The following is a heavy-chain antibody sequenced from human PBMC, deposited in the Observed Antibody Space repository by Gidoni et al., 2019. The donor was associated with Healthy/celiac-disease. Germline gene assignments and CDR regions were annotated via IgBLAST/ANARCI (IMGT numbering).Heavy chain of an antibody. Sequence: EVQLLESGGGLVQPGGSLRLSCAASGFNFSSYAMSWVRQAPGKGLDVVSAISGSGGSTYYSDSVKGRFTISRDNSKNTLYLQMNSLRAEDTAVYYCAKDRIPDIVVVPAAIRPGYDAFDIWGQGTMVTVSS. J-gene: IGHJ3*02. V-gene: IGHV3-23*01. CDR1: GFNFSSYA. D-gene: IGHD2-2*01. CDR2: ISGSGGST. CDR3: AKDRIPDIVVVPAAIRPGYDAFDI.